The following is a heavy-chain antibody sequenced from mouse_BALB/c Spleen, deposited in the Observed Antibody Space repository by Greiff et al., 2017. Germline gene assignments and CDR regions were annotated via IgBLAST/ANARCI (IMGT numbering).Heavy chain of an antibody. V-gene: IGHV5-15*02. CDR1: GFTFSDYG. D-gene: IGHD4-1*01. CDR2: ISNLAYSI. J-gene: IGHJ1*01. CDR3: ARDRGTGTSYWYFDV. Sequence: EVMLVESGGDLVKPGGSLKLSCAASGFTFSDYGMAWVRQAPGKGPEWVAFISNLAYSIYYADTVTGRFTISRENAKNTLYLEMSSLRSEDTAMYYCARDRGTGTSYWYFDVWGAGTTVTVSS.